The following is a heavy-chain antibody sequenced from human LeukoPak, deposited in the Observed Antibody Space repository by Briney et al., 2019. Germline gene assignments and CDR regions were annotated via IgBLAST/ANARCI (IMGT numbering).Heavy chain of an antibody. V-gene: IGHV3-15*07. CDR3: TTNPGTWGDF. CDR2: IKSETNGGTA. CDR1: GFTFSNAW. Sequence: GGSLRLSCAASGFTFSNAWMNWVRQAPGKGLEWVAHIKSETNGGTADYAAAVEGRFTISRDDSKNTLYLQMNSLKIEDTAVYFCTTNPGTWGDFWGQGSLVTVSS. D-gene: IGHD7-27*01. J-gene: IGHJ4*02.